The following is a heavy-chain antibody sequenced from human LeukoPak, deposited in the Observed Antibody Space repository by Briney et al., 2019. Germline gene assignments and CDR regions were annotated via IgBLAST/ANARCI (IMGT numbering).Heavy chain of an antibody. Sequence: GGTLRLSCAASGFTFSSYGMSWVRQAPGKGLEWVSVIYSGGSTYYADSVKGRFTISRDNSKNTLYLQMNSLRAEDTAVYYCARSSGSYNFDYWGQGTLVTVSS. CDR2: IYSGGST. J-gene: IGHJ4*02. CDR3: ARSSGSYNFDY. CDR1: GFTFSSYG. D-gene: IGHD1-26*01. V-gene: IGHV3-66*01.